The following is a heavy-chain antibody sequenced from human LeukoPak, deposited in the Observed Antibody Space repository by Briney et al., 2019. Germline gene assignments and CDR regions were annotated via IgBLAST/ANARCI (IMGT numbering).Heavy chain of an antibody. J-gene: IGHJ4*02. CDR3: ARERTLTSCYDY. CDR2: INPNSGGT. V-gene: IGHV1-2*02. CDR1: GYTFTGYY. D-gene: IGHD2-15*01. Sequence: VASVKVSRKASGYTFTGYYMHWVRQAPGQGLERMGWINPNSGGTNYAQKFQGRVTMTRDTSISTAYMELSRLRSDDTAVYYCARERTLTSCYDYWGQGTLVTVSS.